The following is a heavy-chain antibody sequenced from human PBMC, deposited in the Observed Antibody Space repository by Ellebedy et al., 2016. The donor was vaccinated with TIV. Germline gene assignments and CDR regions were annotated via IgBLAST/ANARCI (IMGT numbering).Heavy chain of an antibody. J-gene: IGHJ4*02. D-gene: IGHD5-12*01. CDR3: ARIVGGYDYNQYYFDY. V-gene: IGHV2-70*11. CDR2: IDWDDDK. Sequence: SGPTLVKPTQTLTLTCTFSGFSLSTSGMCVSWIRQPPGKALEWLARIDWDDDKYYSTSLKTRLTISKDTSKNQVVLTMTNMDPVDTATYYCARIVGGYDYNQYYFDYWGQGTLVTVSS. CDR1: GFSLSTSGMC.